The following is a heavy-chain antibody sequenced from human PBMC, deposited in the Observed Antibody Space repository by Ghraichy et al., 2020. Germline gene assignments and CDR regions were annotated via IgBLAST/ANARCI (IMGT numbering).Heavy chain of an antibody. Sequence: ETLSLTCTVSGGSISSSSYYWGWIRQPPGKGLEWIGSIYYSGSTYYNPSLKSRVTISVDTSMNQFSLKLSSVTAADTAVYYCARRARGGSRWFDPWGQGTLVTVSS. CDR2: IYYSGST. D-gene: IGHD5-12*01. J-gene: IGHJ5*02. V-gene: IGHV4-39*01. CDR3: ARRARGGSRWFDP. CDR1: GGSISSSSYY.